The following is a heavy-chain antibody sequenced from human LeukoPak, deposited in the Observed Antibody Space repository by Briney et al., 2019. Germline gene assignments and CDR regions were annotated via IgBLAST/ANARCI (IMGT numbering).Heavy chain of an antibody. J-gene: IGHJ6*02. CDR1: GGSISSYY. CDR3: ARVMGCGGDCPYYYYYGMDV. CDR2: IYYSGST. D-gene: IGHD2-21*02. V-gene: IGHV4-59*01. Sequence: SETLSLTCTVSGGSISSYYWSWIRQPPGKGLEWIGYIYYSGSTNYNPSLKSRVTISVDTSKNQFSLKLSSVTAADTAVYYCARVMGCGGDCPYYYYYGMDVWGQGTTVTVSS.